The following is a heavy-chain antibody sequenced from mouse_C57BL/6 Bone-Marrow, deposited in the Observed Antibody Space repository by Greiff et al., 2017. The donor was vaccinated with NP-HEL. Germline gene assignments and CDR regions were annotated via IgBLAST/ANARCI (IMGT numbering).Heavy chain of an antibody. CDR1: GFTFSDYG. J-gene: IGHJ3*01. Sequence: EVKLMESGGGLVKPGGSLKLSCAASGFTFSDYGMHWVRQAPEKGLEWVAYISSGSSTIYYADTVKGRFTISRDNAKNTPFLQMTSLRSEDTAMYYCARDFYGYDWFAYWGQGTLVTVSA. V-gene: IGHV5-17*01. D-gene: IGHD2-2*01. CDR3: ARDFYGYDWFAY. CDR2: ISSGSSTI.